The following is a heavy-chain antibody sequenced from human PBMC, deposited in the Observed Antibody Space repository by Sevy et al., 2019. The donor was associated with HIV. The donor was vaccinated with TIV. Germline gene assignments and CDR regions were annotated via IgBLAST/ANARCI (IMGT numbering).Heavy chain of an antibody. CDR3: AKVRSGSFNAFDI. J-gene: IGHJ3*02. D-gene: IGHD1-26*01. V-gene: IGHV3-23*01. CDR2: IRGSGGST. Sequence: GGSLRLSCAASGFTFSSYAMSWVRQAPGKGLEWVSAIRGSGGSTYYADSVKGRFTISRDNSKNTLYLQMNSLRAADTAVYYGAKVRSGSFNAFDIWGQGTMVTVSS. CDR1: GFTFSSYA.